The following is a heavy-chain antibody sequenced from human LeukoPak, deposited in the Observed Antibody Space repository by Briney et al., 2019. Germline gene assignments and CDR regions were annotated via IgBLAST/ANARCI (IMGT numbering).Heavy chain of an antibody. Sequence: GGSLRLSCAASGFTFSRYWMPWVRHAPGKGLVWVSHISADGSITTYADSVRGRFTISRDNAKNTLYLQMNSLRAEDTAVYYCADPFADAFDIWGQGTMVTVSS. CDR3: ADPFADAFDI. V-gene: IGHV3-74*01. J-gene: IGHJ3*02. D-gene: IGHD3-3*01. CDR1: GFTFSRYW. CDR2: ISADGSIT.